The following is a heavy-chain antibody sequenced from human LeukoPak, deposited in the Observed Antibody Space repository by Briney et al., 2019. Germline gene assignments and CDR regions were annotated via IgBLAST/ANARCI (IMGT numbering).Heavy chain of an antibody. D-gene: IGHD6-19*01. J-gene: IGHJ4*02. Sequence: GGSLRLSCTISGFSFGKYAMSWFRQAPGKGLEWVAFIRNKYFGGTTEYAASVKGRFTVSRDDSESIAYLQMNSLKTEDTAVYYCTRGRYSTGWDFDYWGQGTLVTVSS. V-gene: IGHV3-49*03. CDR3: TRGRYSTGWDFDY. CDR2: IRNKYFGGTT. CDR1: GFSFGKYA.